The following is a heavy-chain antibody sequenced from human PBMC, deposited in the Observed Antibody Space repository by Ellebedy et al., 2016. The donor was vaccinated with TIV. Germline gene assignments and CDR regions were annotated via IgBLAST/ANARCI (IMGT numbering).Heavy chain of an antibody. CDR2: ISYDGSNK. V-gene: IGHV3-30*03. J-gene: IGHJ3*02. D-gene: IGHD1-20*01. Sequence: GESLKISCAASGFTFSSYGMHWVRQAPGKGLEWVAVISYDGSNKYYADSVKGRFTISRDNSKNTLYLQMNSLRAEDTAVYYCARDNLDAFDIWGQGTMVTVSS. CDR3: ARDNLDAFDI. CDR1: GFTFSSYG.